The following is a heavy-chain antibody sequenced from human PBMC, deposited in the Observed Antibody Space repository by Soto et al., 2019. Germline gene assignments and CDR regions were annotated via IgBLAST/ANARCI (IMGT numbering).Heavy chain of an antibody. Sequence: SETLSLTCSVSGGSISSGDYYWYWIRQPPGKGLEWIGHIYYSGSTYYNSSLKSRVTISLDTSKNQFSLKLSSVTAADTAVYYCARAFFVGATPFDYWVQGALVT. CDR3: ARAFFVGATPFDY. J-gene: IGHJ4*02. CDR2: IYYSGST. D-gene: IGHD1-26*01. V-gene: IGHV4-30-4*02. CDR1: GGSISSGDYY.